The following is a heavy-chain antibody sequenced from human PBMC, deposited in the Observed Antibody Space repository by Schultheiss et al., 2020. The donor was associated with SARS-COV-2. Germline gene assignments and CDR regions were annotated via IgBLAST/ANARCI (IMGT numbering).Heavy chain of an antibody. CDR1: GFTFSSYG. V-gene: IGHV3-30*03. Sequence: LSLTCAASGFTFSSYGMHWVRQAPGKGLEWVAVISYDGSNKYYADSVKGRFTISRDNSKNTLYLQMNSLRAEDTAVYYCARGGFKSREQPFDYWGQGTLVTVSS. CDR3: ARGGFKSREQPFDY. CDR2: ISYDGSNK. D-gene: IGHD1-26*01. J-gene: IGHJ4*02.